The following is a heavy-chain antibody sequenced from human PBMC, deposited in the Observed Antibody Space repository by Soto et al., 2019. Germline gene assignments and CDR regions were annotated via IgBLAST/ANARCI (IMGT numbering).Heavy chain of an antibody. Sequence: EVQLLESGGGLVQPGGSLRLSCAVSGFRYSTYGVTWVRQAPGKGLEWVSGVSGGSGTTHYKDSVRGRFTVPGDNSKNTVYLEMNSLRLEDTAVYYCTRRNGYADYWGQGTLVTVSS. J-gene: IGHJ4*02. CDR1: GFRYSTYG. D-gene: IGHD5-12*01. CDR2: VSGGSGTT. CDR3: TRRNGYADY. V-gene: IGHV3-23*01.